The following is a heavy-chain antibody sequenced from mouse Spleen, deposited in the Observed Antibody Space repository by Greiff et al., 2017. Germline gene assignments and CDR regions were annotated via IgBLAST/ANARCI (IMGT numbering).Heavy chain of an antibody. Sequence: EVQLQQSGPELVKPGASVKISCKASGYSFTGYYMNWVKQSPEKSLEWIGEINPSTGGTTYNQKFKAKATLTVDKSSSTAYMQLKSLTSEDSAVYYCARGETGTGYFDVWGAGTTVTVSS. D-gene: IGHD4-1*01. CDR1: GYSFTGYY. V-gene: IGHV1-42*01. CDR3: ARGETGTGYFDV. CDR2: INPSTGGT. J-gene: IGHJ1*01.